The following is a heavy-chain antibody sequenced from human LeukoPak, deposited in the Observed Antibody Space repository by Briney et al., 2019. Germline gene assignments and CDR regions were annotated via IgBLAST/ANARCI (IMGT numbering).Heavy chain of an antibody. V-gene: IGHV1-2*02. J-gene: IGHJ4*02. Sequence: GASVKVSCKASGYTFTGYYMHWVRQAPGQGLEWMGWINPNSGDTKYAQKFQGRVTMTRDTSISTVYMELSRLRSDDTAMYYCARVVRRQFSFFDYWGQGTLVTVSS. D-gene: IGHD5-24*01. CDR2: INPNSGDT. CDR3: ARVVRRQFSFFDY. CDR1: GYTFTGYY.